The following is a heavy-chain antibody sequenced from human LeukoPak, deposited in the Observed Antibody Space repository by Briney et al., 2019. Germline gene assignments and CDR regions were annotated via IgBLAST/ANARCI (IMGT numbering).Heavy chain of an antibody. CDR3: AREGLAKPYFDY. Sequence: KPSETLSLTCTVSGGSISSYYWSWIRQPPGKGLEWIGYIYYSGSTNYNPSLKSRVTISVDTSKNQFSLKLSSVSAADTAVYYCAREGLAKPYFDYWGQGTLVTVSS. CDR2: IYYSGST. J-gene: IGHJ4*02. V-gene: IGHV4-59*01. CDR1: GGSISSYY. D-gene: IGHD5-12*01.